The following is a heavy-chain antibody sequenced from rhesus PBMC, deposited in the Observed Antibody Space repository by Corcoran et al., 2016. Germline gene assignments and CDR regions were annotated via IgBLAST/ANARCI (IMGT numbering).Heavy chain of an antibody. J-gene: IGHJ6*01. CDR2: FYGSSGNT. V-gene: IGHV4-147*01. CDR1: GYSISSNY. D-gene: IGHD6-25*01. Sequence: QVQLQESGPGLVKPSETLSLTCAVSGYSISSNYWSWIRQPPGKGLEWIGYFYGSSGNTYYNPPLKSRGTISTDTSKNQFSLKLSSVTAADTAVYYCARYGVIAAAGDSWGQGVVVTVSS. CDR3: ARYGVIAAAGDS.